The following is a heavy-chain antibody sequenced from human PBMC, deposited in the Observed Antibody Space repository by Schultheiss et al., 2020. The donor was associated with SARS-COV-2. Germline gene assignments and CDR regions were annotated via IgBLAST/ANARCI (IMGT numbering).Heavy chain of an antibody. CDR3: ARELTVAGTTFNFDY. Sequence: SETLSLTCTVSGGSISSGGYYWSWIRQPPGKGLEWIGRIYTSGSTNYNPSLKSRVTMSVDTSKNQFSLKLSSVTAADTAVYYCARELTVAGTTFNFDYWGQGTLVTVSS. D-gene: IGHD6-19*01. CDR2: IYTSGST. V-gene: IGHV4-61*08. CDR1: GGSISSGGYY. J-gene: IGHJ4*02.